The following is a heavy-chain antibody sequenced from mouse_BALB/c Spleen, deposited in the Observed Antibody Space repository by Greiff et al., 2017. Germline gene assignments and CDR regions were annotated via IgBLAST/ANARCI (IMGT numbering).Heavy chain of an antibody. Sequence: GQLQQSGAELVKPGASVKLSCTASGFNIKDTYMHWVKQRPEQGLEWIGRIDPANGNTKYDPKFQGKATITADTSSNTAYLQLSSLTSEDTAVYYCGGYAMDYWGQGTSVTVSS. V-gene: IGHV14-3*02. CDR3: GGYAMDY. CDR1: GFNIKDTY. CDR2: IDPANGNT. J-gene: IGHJ4*01.